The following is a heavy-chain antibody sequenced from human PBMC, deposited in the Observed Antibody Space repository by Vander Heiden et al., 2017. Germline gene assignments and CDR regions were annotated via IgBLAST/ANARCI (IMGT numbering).Heavy chain of an antibody. CDR3: ARGVGSFDY. V-gene: IGHV3-30*04. Sequence: QVQLVESGGGVVRPGRSLRLSCAASGFTFSSYALHWVRQAPGSGLEWVTLISYDGSNKYYADAVKGRFTISRDNSKNTLYLQMSSLRPDDTGIYYCARGVGSFDYWGQGTRVTVSS. D-gene: IGHD3-10*01. J-gene: IGHJ4*02. CDR2: ISYDGSNK. CDR1: GFTFSSYA.